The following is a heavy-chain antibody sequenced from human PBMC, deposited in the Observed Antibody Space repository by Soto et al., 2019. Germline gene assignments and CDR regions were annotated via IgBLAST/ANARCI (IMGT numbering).Heavy chain of an antibody. J-gene: IGHJ4*02. CDR1: GFSFSDYA. D-gene: IGHD4-17*01. V-gene: IGHV3-23*01. CDR3: AKRVYGDYVWFDY. Sequence: EVQLLESGGGLVQPGGSLRLSCAASGFSFSDYAMSWVRQAPGKGLEWVSIISGDAGSTKYADSVKGRFTISRVNSKHTVYLQMNSLRAEDTAVYYCAKRVYGDYVWFDYWGQGTLVTFSS. CDR2: ISGDAGST.